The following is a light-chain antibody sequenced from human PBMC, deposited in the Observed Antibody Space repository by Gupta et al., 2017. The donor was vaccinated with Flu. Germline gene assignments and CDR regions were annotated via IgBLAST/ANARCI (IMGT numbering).Light chain of an antibody. J-gene: IGKJ1*01. CDR1: QGLVFVDGNTY. Sequence: DVVLTQSPLSLPVTLGQTASISCKSSQGLVFVDGNTYLHWVQQRPGQSPRRLIYKGSHRDYGVPDRFSGSGSGTEFTLKISRVEAEDVGIYYCTHDFRCPWTFGQGTKVEI. CDR3: THDFRCPWT. V-gene: IGKV2-30*01. CDR2: KGS.